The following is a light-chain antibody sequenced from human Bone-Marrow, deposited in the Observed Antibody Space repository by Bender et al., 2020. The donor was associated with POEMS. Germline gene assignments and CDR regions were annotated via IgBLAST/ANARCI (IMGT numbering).Light chain of an antibody. V-gene: IGLV2-14*02. CDR1: SSDVGSYKL. CDR3: QSYDGSNWV. J-gene: IGLJ3*02. CDR2: ELT. Sequence: QSALTQPASVSGSPGQSITISCTGTSSDVGSYKLVSWYQQYPGKAPKLIIYELTKRPSGVPNRFSGSIDSSSNSASLTISGLKTEDEADYYCQSYDGSNWVFGGGTKLTVL.